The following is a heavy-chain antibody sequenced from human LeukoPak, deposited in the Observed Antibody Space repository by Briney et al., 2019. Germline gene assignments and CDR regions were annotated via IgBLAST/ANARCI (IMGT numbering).Heavy chain of an antibody. J-gene: IGHJ5*02. V-gene: IGHV3-74*01. D-gene: IGHD1-14*01. CDR1: GFTFSSYW. CDR3: AANRRGGWFDP. CDR2: INSDGSST. Sequence: GGSLRLSCAASGFTFSSYWMHWVRQAPGKGLVWVSRINSDGSSTSYADSVKGRFTISRDNAKNTLYLQMNSLRAEDTAVYYCAANRRGGWFDPWGQGTLVTVSS.